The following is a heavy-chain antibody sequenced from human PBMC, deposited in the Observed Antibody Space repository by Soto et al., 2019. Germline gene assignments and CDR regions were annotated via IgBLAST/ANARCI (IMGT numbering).Heavy chain of an antibody. J-gene: IGHJ4*02. V-gene: IGHV4-30-4*01. Sequence: SETLSLTCTVSGGSISSGDYYWSWIRQPPGKGLEWIGYIYYSGSTYYNPSLKSRVTISVDTSKNQFSLKLSSVTAADTAVYYCTSYYDSSGLLEEYYFDYWGQGTLVTVSS. CDR2: IYYSGST. CDR1: GGSISSGDYY. CDR3: TSYYDSSGLLEEYYFDY. D-gene: IGHD3-22*01.